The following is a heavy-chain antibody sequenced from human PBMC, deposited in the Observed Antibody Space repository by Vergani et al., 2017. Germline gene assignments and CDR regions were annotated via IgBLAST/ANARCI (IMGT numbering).Heavy chain of an antibody. J-gene: IGHJ4*02. V-gene: IGHV3-15*01. Sequence: VQVVESGGGLIKPGGSLRLSCVVSGITFKNAWINWVRQAPGKGLEWIGRIRSKNDGGTADYAAPLKGRFTISRDDSKDSAFLLVNNLKTEDTAVYFCYTDYQDYWGQGTLVTVSS. CDR1: GITFKNAW. CDR3: YTDYQDY. CDR2: IRSKNDGGTA. D-gene: IGHD4-11*01.